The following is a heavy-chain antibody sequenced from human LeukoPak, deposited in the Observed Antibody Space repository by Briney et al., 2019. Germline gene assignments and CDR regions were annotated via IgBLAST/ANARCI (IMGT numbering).Heavy chain of an antibody. CDR3: ARGLVDMATRYFDL. CDR1: GGSIINSNW. Sequence: SETLSLTCAVSGGSIINSNWWSWVRQPPGKGLEWIGEIDHSGSTSYNPSLKSRVTMSVDRSQNQFSLRLSTVTAADTAVYYCARGLVDMATRYFDLWGRGTLVTVSS. D-gene: IGHD5-24*01. V-gene: IGHV4-4*02. J-gene: IGHJ2*01. CDR2: IDHSGST.